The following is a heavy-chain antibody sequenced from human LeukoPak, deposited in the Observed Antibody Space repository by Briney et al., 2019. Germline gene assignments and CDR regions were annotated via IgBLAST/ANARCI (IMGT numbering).Heavy chain of an antibody. CDR3: ARLGGREGDYVSGGSGKIDY. CDR2: INHSGST. CDR1: GGSFSGYY. D-gene: IGHD4-17*01. V-gene: IGHV4-34*01. J-gene: IGHJ4*02. Sequence: SETLSLTCAVYGGSFSGYYWSWIRQPPGKGLEWIGEINHSGSTNYNPSLKSRVTISVDTSKNQFSLKLSSVTAADTAVYYCARLGGREGDYVSGGSGKIDYWGQGTLVTVSS.